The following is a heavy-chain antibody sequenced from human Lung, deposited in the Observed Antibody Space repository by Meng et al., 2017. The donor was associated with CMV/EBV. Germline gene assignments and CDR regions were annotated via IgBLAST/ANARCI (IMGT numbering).Heavy chain of an antibody. Sequence: ASVKVSXKASGYTFTSYDINWVRQATGQGLEWMGWMNPNSGNTGYAQKFQGRVTMTRNTSISTAYMELSSLRSEDTAVYYCARGLWSGIKGWFDPWGQGTLVTSPQ. D-gene: IGHD3-3*01. CDR2: MNPNSGNT. CDR3: ARGLWSGIKGWFDP. J-gene: IGHJ5*02. CDR1: GYTFTSYD. V-gene: IGHV1-8*01.